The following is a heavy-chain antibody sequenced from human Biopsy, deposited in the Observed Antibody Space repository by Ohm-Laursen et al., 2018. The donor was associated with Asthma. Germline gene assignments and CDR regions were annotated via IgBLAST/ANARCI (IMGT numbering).Heavy chain of an antibody. D-gene: IGHD3-22*01. CDR3: ARERMFFYDSSGYGAFDI. CDR1: GDSSNSGGYS. J-gene: IGHJ3*02. V-gene: IGHV4-31*03. CDR2: ISYTGTT. Sequence: PSDTLSLTCTVSGDSSNSGGYSWTWIRQLPGKGLEWIGYISYTGTTYYNPSLKSRISMTVDTSKIQFSLKLSSVTAADTAIYYCARERMFFYDSSGYGAFDIWGQGTLVTVSS.